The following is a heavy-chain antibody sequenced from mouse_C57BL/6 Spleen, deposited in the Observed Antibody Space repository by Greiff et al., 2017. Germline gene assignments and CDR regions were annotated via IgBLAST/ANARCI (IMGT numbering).Heavy chain of an antibody. CDR2: IYPGNSDT. J-gene: IGHJ1*03. CDR1: GYTFTSYW. CDR3: TSLYYDYDWYFDV. Sequence: EVQLQQSGTVLARPGASVKMSCKTSGYTFTSYWMHWVKQRPGQGLEWIGAIYPGNSDTSYNQKFKGKAKLTAVTSASTAYMELSSLTNEDSAVYYCTSLYYDYDWYFDVWGTGTTVTVSS. D-gene: IGHD2-4*01. V-gene: IGHV1-5*01.